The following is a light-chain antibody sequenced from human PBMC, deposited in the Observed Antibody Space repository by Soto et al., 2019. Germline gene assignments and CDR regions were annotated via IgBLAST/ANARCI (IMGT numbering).Light chain of an antibody. V-gene: IGKV1-27*01. Sequence: DIQMTQSPSSLSASVGDRVTITCRASQGISNYLAWYQQKPGKVPKLLIYAASTLQSGVPSRFSGSGSGTDFTLTISSRQPEHVATYYCQKYNSAFSRFGQGTKVEIK. CDR3: QKYNSAFSR. CDR2: AAS. J-gene: IGKJ1*01. CDR1: QGISNY.